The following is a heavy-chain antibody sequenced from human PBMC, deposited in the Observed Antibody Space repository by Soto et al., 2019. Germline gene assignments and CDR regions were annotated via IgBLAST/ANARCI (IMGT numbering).Heavy chain of an antibody. CDR3: AKDVPGDSYGLFDY. Sequence: GGSLSLSCAASRFTFSSSAMSCVRQAPGKGLEGVSGVSGSGGSTYYADSVKGRFTISRDNSKNTLYLQMNSLRAEDTAVYYCAKDVPGDSYGLFDYWGQGT. V-gene: IGHV3-23*01. CDR1: RFTFSSSA. D-gene: IGHD5-18*01. J-gene: IGHJ4*02. CDR2: VSGSGGST.